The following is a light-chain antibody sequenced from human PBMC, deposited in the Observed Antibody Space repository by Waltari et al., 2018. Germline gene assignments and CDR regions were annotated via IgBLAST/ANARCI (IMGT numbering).Light chain of an antibody. CDR2: AAS. V-gene: IGKV1-6*01. CDR1: QNIYSN. Sequence: IQMTQSPSALSASVGDTVTISCRASQNIYSNLAWYQQKPGKAPKLLIYAASSLQSGIPSRFSGSGSGTDFTLTISSLQPEDSAAYYCQHYYDNPRTFGQGTKVEIK. CDR3: QHYYDNPRT. J-gene: IGKJ1*01.